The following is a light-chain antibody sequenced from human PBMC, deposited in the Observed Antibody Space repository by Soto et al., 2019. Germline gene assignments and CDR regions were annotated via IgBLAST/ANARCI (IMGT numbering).Light chain of an antibody. V-gene: IGKV3-20*01. CDR3: QPYRISPLT. J-gene: IGKJ1*01. CDR1: QSVSSSY. Sequence: EIVLTQSPGTLSLSPGERATLSCRASQSVSSSYLAWYQQKPGQAPRLLIYGASSRATGIPDRFSGSGSETDFTLTISRLEPEHFAVYYCQPYRISPLTFRQETNVAIK. CDR2: GAS.